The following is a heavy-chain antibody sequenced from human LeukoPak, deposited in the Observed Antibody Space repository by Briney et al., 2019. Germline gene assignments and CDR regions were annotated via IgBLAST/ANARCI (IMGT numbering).Heavy chain of an antibody. CDR3: AREMAPGDGYTLFWY. CDR2: INSDGSST. Sequence: HPGGSLRLSCAASGFTFSSYEMNWVRQAPGKGLVWVSRINSDGSSTSYADSVKGRFTISRDNAKNTLYLQMNSLRAEDTAVYYCAREMAPGDGYTLFWYWGQGTLVTVSS. D-gene: IGHD5-24*01. CDR1: GFTFSSYE. J-gene: IGHJ4*02. V-gene: IGHV3-74*01.